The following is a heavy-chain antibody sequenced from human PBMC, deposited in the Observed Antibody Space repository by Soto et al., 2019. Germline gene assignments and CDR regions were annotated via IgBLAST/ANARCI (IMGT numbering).Heavy chain of an antibody. D-gene: IGHD6-13*01. CDR2: RHYSGST. J-gene: IGHJ4*02. CDR3: VSWYSSTRSNFDY. V-gene: IGHV4-61*01. CDR1: GGSVSSANYY. Sequence: PSETLSLTCTVSGGSVSSANYYWNWIRQPPGKRLEWIGYRHYSGSTNYNPSLKSRVTISVDTSKNQFSLKLTSVTAADTAVYYCVSWYSSTRSNFDYWGQGILVTVSS.